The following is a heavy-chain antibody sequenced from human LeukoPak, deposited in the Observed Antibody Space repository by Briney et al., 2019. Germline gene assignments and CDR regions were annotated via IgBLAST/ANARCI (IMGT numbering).Heavy chain of an antibody. V-gene: IGHV4-39*07. CDR1: NASISSNTYY. D-gene: IGHD3-16*01. J-gene: IGHJ4*02. CDR2: INYRGST. Sequence: SETLSLTCTVSNASISSNTYYRAWIRQPPGKGLAYIGSINYRGSTYYNPSLKSCVTLSVDTSKNQFSMKLNSVTAADTAVYYCATYKYDYVWGNQHFDYWGQGTLVAVSS. CDR3: ATYKYDYVWGNQHFDY.